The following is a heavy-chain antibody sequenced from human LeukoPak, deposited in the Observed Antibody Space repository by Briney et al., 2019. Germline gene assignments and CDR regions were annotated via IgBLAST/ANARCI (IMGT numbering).Heavy chain of an antibody. CDR1: GGTFSSYA. CDR3: ARETASGYDIPWFDP. CDR2: INAGNGNT. J-gene: IGHJ5*02. D-gene: IGHD5-12*01. Sequence: ASVKVSCKASGGTFSSYAISWVRQAPGQRLEWMGWINAGNGNTKYSQKFQGRVTITRDTSASTAYMELSSLRSEDTAVYYCARETASGYDIPWFDPWGQGTLVTVSS. V-gene: IGHV1-3*01.